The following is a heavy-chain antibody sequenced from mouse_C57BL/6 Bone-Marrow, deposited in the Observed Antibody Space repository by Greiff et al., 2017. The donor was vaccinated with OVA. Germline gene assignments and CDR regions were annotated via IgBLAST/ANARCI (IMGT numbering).Heavy chain of an antibody. J-gene: IGHJ4*01. CDR2: INPYNGGT. D-gene: IGHD2-4*01. CDR1: GYTFTDYY. V-gene: IGHV1-19*01. Sequence: VQLQQSGPVLVKPGASVKMSCKASGYTFTDYYMNWVKQSHGKSLEWIGVINPYNGGTSYNQKFKGKATLTVDKSSSTAYMELNSLTSEDSAVYYCAWGYDYDAAMDYWGQGTSVTVSS. CDR3: AWGYDYDAAMDY.